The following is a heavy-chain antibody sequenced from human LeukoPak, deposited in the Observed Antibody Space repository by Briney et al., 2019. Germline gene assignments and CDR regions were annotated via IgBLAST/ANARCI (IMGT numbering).Heavy chain of an antibody. Sequence: TGGSLRLSCAASGFTFSSYGMHWVRQAPGKGLEWVAFIRYDGNNKYYADSVKGRFTISRDNAKNSLSLLMNSLRAEDTAVYYCAYGGHFFNHWGQGTLVTVSS. V-gene: IGHV3-30*02. CDR1: GFTFSSYG. D-gene: IGHD3-10*01. CDR3: AYGGHFFNH. CDR2: IRYDGNNK. J-gene: IGHJ4*02.